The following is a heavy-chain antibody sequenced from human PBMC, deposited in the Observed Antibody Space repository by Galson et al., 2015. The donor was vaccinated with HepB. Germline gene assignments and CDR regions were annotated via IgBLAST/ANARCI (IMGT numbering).Heavy chain of an antibody. CDR1: GFTFSDYY. D-gene: IGHD1-26*01. CDR2: ISSSSSYT. V-gene: IGHV3-11*06. Sequence: SLRLSCAASGFTFSDYYMSWIRQAPGKGLEWVSYISSSSSYTNYADSVKGRFTISRDNAKNSLYLQMNSLRAEDTAVYYCARDGGSPLIVGATNFDYWGQGTLVTVSS. CDR3: ARDGGSPLIVGATNFDY. J-gene: IGHJ4*02.